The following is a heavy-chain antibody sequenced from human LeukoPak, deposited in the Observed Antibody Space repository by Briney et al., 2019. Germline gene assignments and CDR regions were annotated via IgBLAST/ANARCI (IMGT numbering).Heavy chain of an antibody. V-gene: IGHV4-59*01. CDR1: GGSISSYY. J-gene: IGHJ5*02. CDR3: ARAIAVAGLAWFDP. CDR2: IYYSGST. Sequence: KTSETLSLTCTVSGGSISSYYWSWIRQPPGKGLEWIGYIYYSGSTNYNPSLKSRVTISVDTSKSQFSLKLSSVTAADTAVYYCARAIAVAGLAWFDPWGQGTLVTVSS. D-gene: IGHD6-19*01.